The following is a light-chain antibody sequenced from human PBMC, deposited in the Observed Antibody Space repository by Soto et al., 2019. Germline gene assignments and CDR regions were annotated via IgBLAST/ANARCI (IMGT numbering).Light chain of an antibody. V-gene: IGLV2-11*01. CDR1: SSDVGGYNY. J-gene: IGLJ1*01. Sequence: QSALTPPRSVSGSPGQSVTISCTVTSSDVGGYNYVSWYQQHPGKAPKLIIYDVSKRPSGVPDRFSGSKSGNTASLTISGLQAEDEADYYCCSYAGSYTYVFGTGTKVTVL. CDR3: CSYAGSYTYV. CDR2: DVS.